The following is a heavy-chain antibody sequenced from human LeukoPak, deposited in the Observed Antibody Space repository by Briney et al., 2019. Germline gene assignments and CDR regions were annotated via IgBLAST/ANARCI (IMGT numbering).Heavy chain of an antibody. CDR1: GFTFTTYW. V-gene: IGHV3-21*06. Sequence: GGSLRLSCAASGFTFTTYWMSWVRQAPGKGLEWVSSITSSSSYIYYADSVKGRFTISRDNAKNSLYLQMDSLRVQDTAEYYCARDPYSGNYGAYYYYYMDVWGKGTTVTVSS. D-gene: IGHD1-26*01. CDR2: ITSSSSYI. J-gene: IGHJ6*03. CDR3: ARDPYSGNYGAYYYYYMDV.